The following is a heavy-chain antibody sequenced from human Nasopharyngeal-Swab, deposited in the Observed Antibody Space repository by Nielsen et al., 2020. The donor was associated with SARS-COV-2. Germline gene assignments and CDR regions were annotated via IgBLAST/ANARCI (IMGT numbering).Heavy chain of an antibody. CDR1: GFTFSSYS. CDR2: ISSSSSTI. J-gene: IGHJ4*02. CDR3: ARDGVAYYDFWSGYHSLDY. D-gene: IGHD3-3*01. Sequence: GESLKISCAASGFTFSSYSMNWVRQAPGKGLEWVSYISSSSSTIYYADSVKGRFTISRDNSKNTLYLQMNSLRAEDTAVYYCARDGVAYYDFWSGYHSLDYWGQGTLVTVSS. V-gene: IGHV3-48*01.